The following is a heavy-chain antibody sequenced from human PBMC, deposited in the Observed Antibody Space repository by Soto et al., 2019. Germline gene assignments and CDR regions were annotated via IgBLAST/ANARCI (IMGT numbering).Heavy chain of an antibody. CDR2: IKSDGSYT. V-gene: IGHV3-74*01. D-gene: IGHD1-26*01. CDR3: ARDFVVGGPTINYYYGMDV. CDR1: GFTFNTYW. Sequence: GGSLRLSCAASGFTFNTYWMQWVRQAPGKGLVWVSRIKSDGSYTNYADSVKGRFTISRDNSKNTLYLQMNSLGAEDTAVYYCARDFVVGGPTINYYYGMDVWGQGTTVTVSS. J-gene: IGHJ6*02.